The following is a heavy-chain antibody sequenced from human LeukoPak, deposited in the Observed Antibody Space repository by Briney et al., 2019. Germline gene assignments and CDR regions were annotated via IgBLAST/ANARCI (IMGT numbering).Heavy chain of an antibody. J-gene: IGHJ2*01. V-gene: IGHV4-59*01. CDR3: ARVTRGHGDYVWYFGL. D-gene: IGHD4-17*01. CDR2: IYYSGST. CDR1: GGSISSYY. Sequence: PSETLSLTCTVSGGSISSYYWSWIRQPPGKGLEWIGYIYYSGSTNYNPSLKSRVTISVDTSKNQFSLKLSSVTAADTAVYYCARVTRGHGDYVWYFGLWGRGTLVTVSS.